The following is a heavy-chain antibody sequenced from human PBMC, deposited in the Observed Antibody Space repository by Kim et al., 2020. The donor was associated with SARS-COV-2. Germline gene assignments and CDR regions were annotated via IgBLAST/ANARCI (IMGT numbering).Heavy chain of an antibody. V-gene: IGHV4-31*03. D-gene: IGHD3-22*01. CDR2: IYYSGST. J-gene: IGHJ4*02. CDR3: ARGGYYDSSGYSPFDY. Sequence: SETLSLTCTVSGGSISSGGYYWSWIRQHPGKGLEWIGYIYYSGSTYYNPSLKSRVTISVDTSKNQFSLKLSSVTAADTAVYYCARGGYYDSSGYSPFDYWGQGTLVTVSS. CDR1: GGSISSGGYY.